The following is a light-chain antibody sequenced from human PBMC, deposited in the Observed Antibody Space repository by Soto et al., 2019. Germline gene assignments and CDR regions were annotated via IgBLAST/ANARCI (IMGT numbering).Light chain of an antibody. CDR1: QNISSY. V-gene: IGKV3-11*01. J-gene: IGKJ1*01. CDR2: DVS. CDR3: QQRSKWART. Sequence: VVFTQSPATRAVSPWGRSTLSFRASQNISSYLIWYQQKPGQAPRLLIYDVSNRATGIPARFSGSGSGTDFTLTISSLEPEDFAVYYCQQRSKWARTFGQGTKVDIK.